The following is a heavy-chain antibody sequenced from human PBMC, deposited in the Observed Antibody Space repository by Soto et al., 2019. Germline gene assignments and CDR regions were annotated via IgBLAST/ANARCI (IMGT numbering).Heavy chain of an antibody. CDR1: GLTFSNVW. CDR2: IKSKSDGETA. CDR3: AITGMIKRDSSTSFDY. D-gene: IGHD3-16*01. J-gene: IGHJ4*02. V-gene: IGHV3-15*01. Sequence: EVQLVESGGGSVKPGGSLRLSCAASGLTFSNVWMTWVRQAPGKGLEWVGRIKSKSDGETADVAAPVKARFTISRDDSTNTVFLEMHSLKSEDTALYYCAITGMIKRDSSTSFDYWGRGTQVTVAS.